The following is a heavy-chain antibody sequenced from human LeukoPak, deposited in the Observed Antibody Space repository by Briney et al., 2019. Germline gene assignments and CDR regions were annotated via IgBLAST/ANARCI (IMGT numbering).Heavy chain of an antibody. CDR2: IRSSSET. CDR1: GFTFSQYS. V-gene: IGHV3-48*02. J-gene: IGHJ4*02. Sequence: GGSLRLSCAASGFTFSQYSMNWVRQAPGKGLEWVSHIRSSSETFYADSVKGRFTISRDNAKNSLYLQMNSLRDEDTAVYYCARDGSSGWSPFVDYWGQGTLVTVSS. CDR3: ARDGSSGWSPFVDY. D-gene: IGHD6-19*01.